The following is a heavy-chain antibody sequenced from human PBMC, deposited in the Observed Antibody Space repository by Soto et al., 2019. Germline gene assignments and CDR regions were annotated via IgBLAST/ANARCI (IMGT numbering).Heavy chain of an antibody. Sequence: QLGGSLRLSCAASGFTFSSYAMSWVRQAPGKGLEWVSAISGSGGSTYYADSVKGRFTISRDNSKNTLYLQMNSLRAEDTAVYYCAKSTYYDSSGYYYVERGFDYWGQGTLVTVSS. CDR1: GFTFSSYA. CDR3: AKSTYYDSSGYYYVERGFDY. J-gene: IGHJ4*02. V-gene: IGHV3-23*01. CDR2: ISGSGGST. D-gene: IGHD3-22*01.